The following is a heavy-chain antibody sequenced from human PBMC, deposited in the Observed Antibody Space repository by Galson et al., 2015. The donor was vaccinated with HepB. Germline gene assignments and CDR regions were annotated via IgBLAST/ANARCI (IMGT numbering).Heavy chain of an antibody. J-gene: IGHJ6*02. CDR3: SNHWGGVYFYPMDV. V-gene: IGHV3-23*01. Sequence: SLRLSCAASGFNFNSYAISWVRQAPGKGLEWVSGITGSGDSTFYADSVKGRFTISRDNSKNTLYLQMNSLRVEDTAIYYCSNHWGGVYFYPMDVWGQGTTVTVAS. CDR2: ITGSGDST. D-gene: IGHD3-16*01. CDR1: GFNFNSYA.